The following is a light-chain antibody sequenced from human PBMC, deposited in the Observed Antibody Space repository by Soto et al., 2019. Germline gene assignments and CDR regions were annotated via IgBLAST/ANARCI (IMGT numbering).Light chain of an antibody. CDR3: QHLNTYPIT. J-gene: IGKJ5*01. CDR1: QDISTH. V-gene: IGKV1-9*01. Sequence: DIQMTQSPSSLSISGGDRVTISCRASQDISTHLAWFAQKPGRAPQLLIYAASTLHSGVPSRFSGSGSGTDFTLTISSLQPEDFATYYCQHLNTYPITFGPGTRLEIK. CDR2: AAS.